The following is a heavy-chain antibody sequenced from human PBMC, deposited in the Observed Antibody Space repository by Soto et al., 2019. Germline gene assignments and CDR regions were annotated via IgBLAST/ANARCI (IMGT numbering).Heavy chain of an antibody. Sequence: QVQLQQWGAGLLKPSETLSLTCAVYGGFVSSGSYYWSWIRQPPGKGLEWIGEMSHGGGTHFNPSLKSRVTISVDTSKNQFSLKMSSVTAAHTALYYCARVARGTATTVVDAFDIWGPGTTVTVSS. J-gene: IGHJ3*02. V-gene: IGHV4-34*01. CDR1: GGFVSSGSYY. CDR3: ARVARGTATTVVDAFDI. CDR2: MSHGGGT. D-gene: IGHD1-1*01.